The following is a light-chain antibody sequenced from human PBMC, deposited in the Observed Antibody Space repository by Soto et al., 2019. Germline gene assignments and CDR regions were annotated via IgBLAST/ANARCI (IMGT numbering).Light chain of an antibody. CDR1: QSLSSN. J-gene: IGKJ1*01. V-gene: IGKV3-15*01. CDR3: QQYDIWPKT. Sequence: EIVMTQSPATLSVSPGERATLSCRASQSLSSNLARYQQKPGQAPRLLIYGASTRATGIPARFSGSGSGTEFTLTISSLQSEDFAVYYCQQYDIWPKTFGQGTKVEIK. CDR2: GAS.